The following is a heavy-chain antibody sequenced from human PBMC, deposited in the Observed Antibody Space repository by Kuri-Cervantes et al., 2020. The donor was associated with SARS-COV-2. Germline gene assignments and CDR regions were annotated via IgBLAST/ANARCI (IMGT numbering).Heavy chain of an antibody. J-gene: IGHJ3*02. D-gene: IGHD3-10*01. V-gene: IGHV3-30-3*01. CDR3: ARDNYYGSGSYYSRGAFDI. CDR2: ISYDGSNK. CDR1: GFTFSSYA. Sequence: GESLKISFEASGFTFSSYAMHWVRQAPGKGLEWVAVISYDGSNKYYADSVKGRFTISRDNSKNTLYLQMNSLRAEDTAVYYCARDNYYGSGSYYSRGAFDIWGKGTMVTVSS.